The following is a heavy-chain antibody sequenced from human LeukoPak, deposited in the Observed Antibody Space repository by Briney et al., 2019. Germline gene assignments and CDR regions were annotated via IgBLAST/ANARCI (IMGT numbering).Heavy chain of an antibody. J-gene: IGHJ4*02. CDR1: GFTFSGYW. D-gene: IGHD6-13*01. Sequence: GGSLRLSCAASGFTFSGYWMTWVRQAPGKGLEWVSAISGSGGSTYYADSVKGRFTISRGNAKNSLYLQVNSLRAEDTAVYYCARGITAASGVFDYWGQGTLVTVSS. V-gene: IGHV3-23*01. CDR3: ARGITAASGVFDY. CDR2: ISGSGGST.